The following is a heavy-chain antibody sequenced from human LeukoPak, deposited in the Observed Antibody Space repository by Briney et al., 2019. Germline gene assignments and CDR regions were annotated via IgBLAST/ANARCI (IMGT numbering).Heavy chain of an antibody. CDR3: AKQIVVVVPAAMYATTFDI. J-gene: IGHJ3*02. CDR2: ISGSGGST. Sequence: GGSLRLSCAASGFTFSSYAMSWVRQAPGKGLEWVSAISGSGGSTYYADSVKGRFTISRDNSKNTLYLQMNSQRAEDTAVYYCAKQIVVVVPAAMYATTFDIWGQGTMVTVSS. D-gene: IGHD2-2*01. V-gene: IGHV3-23*01. CDR1: GFTFSSYA.